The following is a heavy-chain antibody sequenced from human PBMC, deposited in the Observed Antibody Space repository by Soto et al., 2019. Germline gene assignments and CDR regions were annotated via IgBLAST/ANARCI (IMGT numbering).Heavy chain of an antibody. J-gene: IGHJ4*01. CDR2: IKTKTDGGTT. Sequence: EVQLVESGGGLVKPGGSLRLSCAASGFTFNNAWMNWVRQAPGKGLEWVGLIKTKTDGGTTDYAAPVKGRFTISRDDSKDTLYLLMNSLEIEDTAVYYCTTAGFTSGRSEHWGQGTLVTVSS. V-gene: IGHV3-15*07. CDR1: GFTFNNAW. D-gene: IGHD2-8*01. CDR3: TTAGFTSGRSEH.